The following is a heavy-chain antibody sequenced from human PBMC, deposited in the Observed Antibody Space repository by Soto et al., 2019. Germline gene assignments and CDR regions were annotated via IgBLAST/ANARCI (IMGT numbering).Heavy chain of an antibody. J-gene: IGHJ6*02. V-gene: IGHV3-21*01. CDR1: GFTFSSYS. Sequence: GGSLRLSGAVSGFTFSSYSRNWVRQAAGKGLEWGSSISSSSSYIYYADSVKGRFTISRDNAKNSLYLQMNSLRAEDTAVYYCARDPDFWSGSKSRPHYGMDVWGQGTTVTVSS. D-gene: IGHD3-3*01. CDR2: ISSSSSYI. CDR3: ARDPDFWSGSKSRPHYGMDV.